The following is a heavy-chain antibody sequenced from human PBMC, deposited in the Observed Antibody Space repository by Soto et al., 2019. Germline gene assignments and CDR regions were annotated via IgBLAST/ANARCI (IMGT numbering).Heavy chain of an antibody. CDR1: GGTLSNYA. J-gene: IGHJ3*01. CDR2: IIPILGSA. CDR3: ASRERVDAFDV. D-gene: IGHD1-26*01. V-gene: IGHV1-69*01. Sequence: QVQLLQSGAEVKKPGSSVKVSCKASGGTLSNYAISWVRQAPGQGLEWMGGIIPILGSANYAQKFQDRVTITADESTRTTYMELSSLRSEDAAVYFCASRERVDAFDVWDQGTMVTVSS.